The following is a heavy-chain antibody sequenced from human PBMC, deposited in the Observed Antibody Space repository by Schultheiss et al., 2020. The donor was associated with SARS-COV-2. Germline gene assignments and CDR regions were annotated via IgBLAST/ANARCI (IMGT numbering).Heavy chain of an antibody. CDR2: INSDGGIT. CDR3: ARTSGVAATPDYYYGMDV. Sequence: GGSLRLSCAASGFTFSNYWMHWVRQVPGKGLVWVSRINSDGGITTYADSVKGRFTTSRDNAKNTLYLQMNSLRAEDTAVYYCARTSGVAATPDYYYGMDVWGQGTTVTVSS. CDR1: GFTFSNYW. D-gene: IGHD2-15*01. J-gene: IGHJ6*02. V-gene: IGHV3-74*01.